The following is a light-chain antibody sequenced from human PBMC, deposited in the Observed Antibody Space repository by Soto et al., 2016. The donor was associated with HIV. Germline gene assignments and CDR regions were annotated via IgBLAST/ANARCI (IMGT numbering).Light chain of an antibody. CDR3: QQYNSSPWT. V-gene: IGKV1-5*03. J-gene: IGKJ1*01. Sequence: DIQMTQSPSTLSASVGDRVTITCRASQTISSWLAWYQQKPGKAPKVLIYKASNLQSGVPPRFSGSGSGTEFTLTINSLQPDDFATYYCQQYNSSPWTFGQGTKVEIK. CDR1: QTISSW. CDR2: KAS.